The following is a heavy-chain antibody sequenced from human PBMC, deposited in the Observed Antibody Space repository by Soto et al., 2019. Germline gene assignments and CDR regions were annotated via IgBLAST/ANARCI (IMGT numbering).Heavy chain of an antibody. CDR1: GFTFDDYT. V-gene: IGHV3-43*01. CDR3: AKDTGDSYYFDY. J-gene: IGHJ4*02. Sequence: EVQLVESGGVVVQPGGSLRLSCAASGFTFDDYTMHWVRQAPGKGLEWVSLISWDGGSTYYVDSVKGRFTISRDNSKNSLYLQMNSLRTEDTALYYCAKDTGDSYYFDYWGQGTLVTVSS. CDR2: ISWDGGST. D-gene: IGHD3-10*01.